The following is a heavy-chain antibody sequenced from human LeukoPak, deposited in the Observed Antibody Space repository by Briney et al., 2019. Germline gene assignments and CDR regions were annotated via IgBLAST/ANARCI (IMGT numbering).Heavy chain of an antibody. CDR3: ATRVGTIDF. CDR1: GFTFSEAW. CDR2: IKKKKDGGTT. J-gene: IGHJ4*02. V-gene: IGHV3-15*01. Sequence: GGSLRLSCEASGFTFSEAWMSWVRQAPGKGLEWVGRIKKKKDGGTTDYAAPVKHGFTISRDDSEDTLYLRMNSLKIEDTAIYYCATRVGTIDFWGQGTLLTVSS. D-gene: IGHD5-12*01.